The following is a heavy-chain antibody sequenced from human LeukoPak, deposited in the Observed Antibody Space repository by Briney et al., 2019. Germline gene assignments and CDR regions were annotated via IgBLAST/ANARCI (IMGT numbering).Heavy chain of an antibody. CDR2: IKQDGSEK. CDR3: ARNYDFWSGYYYYYMDV. Sequence: GSLRLSCAASGFTFSSYWMSWVRQAPGKGLEWVANIKQDGSEKYYVDSVKGRFTISRDNAKNSLYLQMNSLRAEDTAVYYCARNYDFWSGYYYYYMDVWGKGTTVTVSS. CDR1: GFTFSSYW. D-gene: IGHD3-3*01. V-gene: IGHV3-7*01. J-gene: IGHJ6*03.